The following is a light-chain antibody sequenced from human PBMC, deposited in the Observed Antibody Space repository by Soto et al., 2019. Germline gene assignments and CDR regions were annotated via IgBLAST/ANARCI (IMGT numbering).Light chain of an antibody. CDR1: QSISTW. Sequence: DIQMTQSPSTLSASVGDRVTITCRASQSISTWLAWYQQKPGKAPKLLIYGASSLASGVPSRFSGSGSGTEFTLTISSLQPDDFATYYCQQHNGYSERMSGQGTKVDIK. V-gene: IGKV1-5*01. CDR3: QQHNGYSERM. J-gene: IGKJ1*01. CDR2: GAS.